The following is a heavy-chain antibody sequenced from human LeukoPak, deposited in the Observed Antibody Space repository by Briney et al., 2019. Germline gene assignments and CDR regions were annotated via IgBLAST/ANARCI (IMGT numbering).Heavy chain of an antibody. CDR3: AREGYSPRDGYNFNFDY. J-gene: IGHJ4*02. Sequence: PGRSLRLSCAASGFTFDDYAMHWVRQAPGKGLEWVSGISWNSGSIGYADSVKGRFTISRDNAKNSLYLQMNSLRAEDTAVYYCAREGYSPRDGYNFNFDYWGQGTLVTVSS. CDR1: GFTFDDYA. D-gene: IGHD5-24*01. V-gene: IGHV3-9*01. CDR2: ISWNSGSI.